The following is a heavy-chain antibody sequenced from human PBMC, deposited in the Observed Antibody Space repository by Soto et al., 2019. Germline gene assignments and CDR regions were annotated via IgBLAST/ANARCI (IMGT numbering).Heavy chain of an antibody. CDR2: IWYDGSNK. V-gene: IGHV3-33*01. J-gene: IGHJ3*02. Sequence: GGSLRLSCAASGFTFSSYGMHWVRQAPGKGLEWVAVIWYDGSNKYYADSVKGRFTISRDNSKNTLYLQMNSLRAEDTAVYYCARVLGPYVNAFDIWGQGTMVTVSS. D-gene: IGHD3-16*01. CDR1: GFTFSSYG. CDR3: ARVLGPYVNAFDI.